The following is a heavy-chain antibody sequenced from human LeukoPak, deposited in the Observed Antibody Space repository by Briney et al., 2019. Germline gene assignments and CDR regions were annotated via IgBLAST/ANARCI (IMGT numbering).Heavy chain of an antibody. Sequence: PGGPLRLSCAASGFTFSSYSMNWVRQAPGKGLEWVSSISSSSSYIYYADSVKGRFTISRDNAKNSLYLQMNSLRAEDTAVYYCARKWGGYNAFDYWGQGTLVTVSS. D-gene: IGHD5-24*01. CDR2: ISSSSSYI. J-gene: IGHJ4*02. CDR1: GFTFSSYS. CDR3: ARKWGGYNAFDY. V-gene: IGHV3-21*01.